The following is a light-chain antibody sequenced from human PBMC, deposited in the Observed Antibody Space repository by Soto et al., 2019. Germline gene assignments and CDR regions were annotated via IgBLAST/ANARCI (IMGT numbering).Light chain of an antibody. CDR1: QSVSSY. Sequence: EIVLTQSPATLSLSPGERATLSCRASQSVSSYLAWYQQKPGQAPRLLIYDASNRATGIPARFSGSGSGTDFTLTISRLEPEDFAIYYCHQRQSWPRTFXQGTKVDIK. V-gene: IGKV3-11*01. CDR3: HQRQSWPRT. J-gene: IGKJ1*01. CDR2: DAS.